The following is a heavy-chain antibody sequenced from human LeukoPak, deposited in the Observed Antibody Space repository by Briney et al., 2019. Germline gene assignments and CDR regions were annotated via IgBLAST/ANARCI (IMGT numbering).Heavy chain of an antibody. J-gene: IGHJ4*02. CDR1: GFTFRSSA. V-gene: IGHV3-23*01. Sequence: GGSLRLSCAASGFTFRSSAMSWVRQAPGKGLEWVSGIGGSGAGTYYAVSVKGRFTISRGNSKNTLYLQLNSLRAEDTAVYYCATTLHSGYYDLYWGQGTLVTVSS. CDR3: ATTLHSGYYDLY. D-gene: IGHD3-22*01. CDR2: IGGSGAGT.